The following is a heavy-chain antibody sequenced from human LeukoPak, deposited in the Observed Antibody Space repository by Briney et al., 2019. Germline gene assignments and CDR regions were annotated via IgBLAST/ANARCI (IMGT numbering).Heavy chain of an antibody. Sequence: PSETLSLTCTVSGDSISSGNYYWSWIRQHPGKGLEWIGYIYYSGSTYYNPSLKSRVTISMDTSKNQFSRKLNSVSAADTAVYYCAREYRGYCSGGSCYGWFDPWGQGTLVTVSS. CDR3: AREYRGYCSGGSCYGWFDP. D-gene: IGHD2-15*01. CDR1: GDSISSGNYY. V-gene: IGHV4-31*03. CDR2: IYYSGST. J-gene: IGHJ5*02.